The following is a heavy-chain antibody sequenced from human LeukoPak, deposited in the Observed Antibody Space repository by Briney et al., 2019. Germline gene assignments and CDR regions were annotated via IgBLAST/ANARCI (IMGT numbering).Heavy chain of an antibody. J-gene: IGHJ6*02. CDR2: ISGHNGNT. Sequence: ASVKVSCKASGYTFTTYGITWVRQAPGQGLEWMGWISGHNGNTQYAQRFQGRVTMTTDTSTSTAYMELRSLRSDDTAVYYCAREGLDYYGMDVWGQGTTVTVSS. V-gene: IGHV1-18*01. CDR1: GYTFTTYG. CDR3: AREGLDYYGMDV.